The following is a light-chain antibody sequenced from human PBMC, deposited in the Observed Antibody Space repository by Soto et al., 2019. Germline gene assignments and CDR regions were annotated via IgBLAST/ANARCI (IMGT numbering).Light chain of an antibody. V-gene: IGKV3-15*01. CDR1: QSVSSN. CDR3: QHYDNTPPSVT. Sequence: EIVMTQSPVTLSVSPGERVTLSCRASQSVSSNLAWYQQKPGQAPSILIYGAFTRATGIPARLSGSGSGTDFILTISRLETEDFAVYYCQHYDNTPPSVTFGPGTKVDIK. CDR2: GAF. J-gene: IGKJ3*01.